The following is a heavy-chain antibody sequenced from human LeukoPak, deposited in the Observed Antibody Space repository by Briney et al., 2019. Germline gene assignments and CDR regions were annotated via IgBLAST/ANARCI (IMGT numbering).Heavy chain of an antibody. CDR3: ARDYDSSGYYYGY. J-gene: IGHJ4*02. D-gene: IGHD3-22*01. CDR2: INTNTGNP. CDR1: GYTFTSYY. V-gene: IGHV7-4-1*02. Sequence: ASVKVSCKASGYTFTSYYMHWVRQAPGQGLEWMGWINTNTGNPTFAQGLTGRFVFSLDTSVSTAYLQISSLKAEDTAVYYCARDYDSSGYYYGYWGQGTLVTVSS.